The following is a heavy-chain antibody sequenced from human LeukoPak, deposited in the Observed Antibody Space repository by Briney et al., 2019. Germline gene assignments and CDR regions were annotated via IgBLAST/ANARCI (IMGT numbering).Heavy chain of an antibody. J-gene: IGHJ6*03. CDR1: GVSIRGDTSY. V-gene: IGHV4-39*01. CDR3: ARLWDSTGLYFYYYMDI. Sequence: SSQTLSLTCTLSGVSIRGDTSYWGWIRQPPGKGLEWIGNYHIGNTYYNPSLKSRVTISEDTSKNQFSLRVNSVTAADTAVYYCARLWDSTGLYFYYYMDIWGEGTTVTVSS. D-gene: IGHD6-19*01. CDR2: YHIGNT.